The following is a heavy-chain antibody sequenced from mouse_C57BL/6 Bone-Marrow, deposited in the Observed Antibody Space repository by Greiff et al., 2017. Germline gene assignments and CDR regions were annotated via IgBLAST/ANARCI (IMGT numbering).Heavy chain of an antibody. Sequence: QVQLQQSGAELARPGASVKMSCKASGYTFTSYTMHWVKQRTGQGLEWIGYINPSSGYTKYNQKFKDKATLTAENSSSTAYRQLSSLTSEDSAGYYCSRRVLRAWFADWGQGTLVTVSA. D-gene: IGHD1-1*01. CDR1: GYTFTSYT. CDR3: SRRVLRAWFAD. CDR2: INPSSGYT. J-gene: IGHJ3*01. V-gene: IGHV1-4*01.